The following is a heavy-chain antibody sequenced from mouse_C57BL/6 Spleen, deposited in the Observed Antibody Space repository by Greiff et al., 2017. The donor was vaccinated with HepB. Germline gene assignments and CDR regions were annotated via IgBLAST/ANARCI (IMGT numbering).Heavy chain of an antibody. Sequence: VKLMESGPELVKPGASVKISCKASGYSFTSYYIHWVKQRPGQGLEWIGWIYPGSGNTKYNEKFKGKATLTADTSSSTAYMQLSSLTSEDSAVYYCARETAHLFAYWGQGTLVTVSA. J-gene: IGHJ3*01. CDR1: GYSFTSYY. D-gene: IGHD3-2*02. CDR2: IYPGSGNT. V-gene: IGHV1-66*01. CDR3: ARETAHLFAY.